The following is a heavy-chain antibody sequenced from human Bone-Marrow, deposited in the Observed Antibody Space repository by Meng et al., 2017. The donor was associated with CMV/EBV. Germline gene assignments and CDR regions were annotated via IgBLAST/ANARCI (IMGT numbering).Heavy chain of an antibody. CDR1: GYTFTSFD. D-gene: IGHD6-13*01. Sequence: ASVMVSCKPSGYTFTSFDINWVRQATGQGLEWMGWMNPNSGITGYAQKFQGRVTMTRNTSISTDYMELSSLRSEDTAVYYCTRGLGDSSWYDQGNYCGQGTLVTVSS. V-gene: IGHV1-8*01. CDR2: MNPNSGIT. J-gene: IGHJ4*02. CDR3: TRGLGDSSWYDQGNY.